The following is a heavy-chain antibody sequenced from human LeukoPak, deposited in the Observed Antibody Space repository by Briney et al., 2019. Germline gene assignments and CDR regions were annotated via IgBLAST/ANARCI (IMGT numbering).Heavy chain of an antibody. CDR2: INHSGST. CDR1: GGSFSGYY. Sequence: SETLSLTCAVYGGSFSGYYWSWIRQPPGKGLEWIGEINHSGSTNYNPSLKSRVTISVGTSKNQFSLKLSSVTAADTAVYYCARGRTWIVVVPAAMDYYYGMDVWGQGTTVTVSS. CDR3: ARGRTWIVVVPAAMDYYYGMDV. J-gene: IGHJ6*02. V-gene: IGHV4-34*01. D-gene: IGHD2-2*01.